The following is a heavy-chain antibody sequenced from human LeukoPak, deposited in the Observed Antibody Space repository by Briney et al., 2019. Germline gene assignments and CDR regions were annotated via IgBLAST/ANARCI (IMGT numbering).Heavy chain of an antibody. CDR3: ARLWPIVGATSFVDC. V-gene: IGHV1-46*01. Sequence: ASVKVSCKASGYTFTRYYMSWVRQAPGQGLEWMGMINPSSENTTYAQRFPGRVTMTRDTSTSTVYMELSSLRSEDTAVYYCARLWPIVGATSFVDCWGQGTLVTVSS. J-gene: IGHJ4*02. D-gene: IGHD1-26*01. CDR2: INPSSENT. CDR1: GYTFTRYY.